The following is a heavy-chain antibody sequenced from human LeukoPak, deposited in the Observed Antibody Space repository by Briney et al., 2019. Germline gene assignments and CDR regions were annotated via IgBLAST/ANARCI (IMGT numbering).Heavy chain of an antibody. V-gene: IGHV4-59*01. CDR3: AREFCSGGSCIDY. Sequence: PSETLSLTCTVSGGSISSYYWNWLRQPPGKGLEWIGYIYYSGSTNYNPSRKSRVTISVDTSKNQYSLKLSSVTAADTAVYYCAREFCSGGSCIDYWGQGTLVTVSS. CDR1: GGSISSYY. J-gene: IGHJ4*02. CDR2: IYYSGST. D-gene: IGHD2-15*01.